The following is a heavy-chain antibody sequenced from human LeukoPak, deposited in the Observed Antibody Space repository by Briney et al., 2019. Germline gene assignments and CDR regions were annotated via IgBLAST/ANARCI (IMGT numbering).Heavy chain of an antibody. V-gene: IGHV4-59*01. CDR2: IYDSGST. D-gene: IGHD6-19*01. CDR1: GFTFSSSA. CDR3: ARGGWYQEY. J-gene: IGHJ4*02. Sequence: GSLRLSCAASGFTFSSSAMSWIRQPPGKGLEWIGHIYDSGSTKFNPSLKSRVTMSLDTSKKQFSLKLSYVTAADTAVYYCARGGWYQEYWGQGTLVTVSS.